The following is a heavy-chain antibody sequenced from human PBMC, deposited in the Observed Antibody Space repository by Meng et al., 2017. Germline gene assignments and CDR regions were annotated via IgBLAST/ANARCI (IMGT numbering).Heavy chain of an antibody. CDR1: GYTFTSYY. J-gene: IGHJ4*02. Sequence: ASVKISCKASGYTFTSYYMHWVRQAPGQGLEWMGIINPSGGSTSYSQKSQGRVTMTRDPSTSTVYMELSSLRAEDTAVYYCSRDGQYYDILTGYRHFDYWGQGTLVTVSS. CDR2: INPSGGST. CDR3: SRDGQYYDILTGYRHFDY. V-gene: IGHV1-46*01. D-gene: IGHD3-9*01.